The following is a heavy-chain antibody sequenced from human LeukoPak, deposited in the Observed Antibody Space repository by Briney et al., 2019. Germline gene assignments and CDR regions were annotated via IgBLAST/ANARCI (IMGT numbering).Heavy chain of an antibody. CDR2: IYYSGST. V-gene: IGHV4-39*07. Sequence: PSETLSLTCTVSGGSISSSSYYWGWIRQPPGKGLEWIGSIYYSGSTYYNPSLKSRVTTSVDTSKNQFSLKLSSVTAADTAVYYCARDGGATEPDDAFDIWGQGTMVTVSS. CDR3: ARDGGATEPDDAFDI. CDR1: GGSISSSSYY. D-gene: IGHD1-26*01. J-gene: IGHJ3*02.